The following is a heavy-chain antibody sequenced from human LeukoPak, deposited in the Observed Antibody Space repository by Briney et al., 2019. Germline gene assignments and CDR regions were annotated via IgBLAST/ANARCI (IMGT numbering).Heavy chain of an antibody. CDR2: FDPEDGET. CDR3: ATDMGEYSYGPEINFDY. J-gene: IGHJ4*02. Sequence: ASVKVSCKVSGYTLSELSMHWVRQAPGKGLGGWGGFDPEDGETIYAQKFQGRVTMTEDTSTDTAYMELSSLRSEDTAVYYCATDMGEYSYGPEINFDYWGQGTLVTVSS. V-gene: IGHV1-24*01. CDR1: GYTLSELS. D-gene: IGHD5-18*01.